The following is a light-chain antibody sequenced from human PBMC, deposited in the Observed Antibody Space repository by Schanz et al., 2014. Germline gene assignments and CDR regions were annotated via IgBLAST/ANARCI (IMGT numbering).Light chain of an antibody. CDR3: QQYSDSPRT. CDR1: QSVSSNY. Sequence: EIVLTQSPGTLSLSPGERATLSCRASQSVSSNYLAWYQQKPGQAPRLLIYGASSRATGIPDRFSGSGSGTDFTLTISRLEPEDFAVYYCQQYSDSPRTFGQGTEVEIK. V-gene: IGKV3-20*01. CDR2: GAS. J-gene: IGKJ1*01.